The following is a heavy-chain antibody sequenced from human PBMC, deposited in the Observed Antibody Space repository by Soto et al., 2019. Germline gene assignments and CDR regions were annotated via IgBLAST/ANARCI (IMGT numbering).Heavy chain of an antibody. V-gene: IGHV4-30-4*01. CDR1: GVSISSGTYY. D-gene: IGHD3-3*01. CDR3: ARDLLDTTVDYYFDY. J-gene: IGHJ4*02. Sequence: SETLSLTCTVSGVSISSGTYYWSWLRQPPGKGLEWIGYIYHTGSSQSNPSLKSRVAISIDTSKNQFTLELRSLTAADTAVYYCARDLLDTTVDYYFDYWGPGRLVTVSS. CDR2: IYHTGSS.